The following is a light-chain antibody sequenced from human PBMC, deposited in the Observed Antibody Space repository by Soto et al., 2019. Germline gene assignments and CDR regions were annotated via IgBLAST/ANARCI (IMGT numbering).Light chain of an antibody. CDR2: YDS. CDR1: NIGSKS. V-gene: IGLV3-21*04. CDR3: QVWDSSSDLHVV. Sequence: SYELTQPPSVSVAPGKTARITCGGNNIGSKSVHWYQQQPGQAPVLVIYYDSDRPSGIPERFSGSNSGNTATLTISRVEAGDEADYYCQVWDSSSDLHVVFGGGTKLTVL. J-gene: IGLJ2*01.